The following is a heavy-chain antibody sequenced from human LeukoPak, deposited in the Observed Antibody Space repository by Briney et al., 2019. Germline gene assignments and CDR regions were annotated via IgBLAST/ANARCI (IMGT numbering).Heavy chain of an antibody. CDR3: ARGFHYDSSGWDAFDI. J-gene: IGHJ3*02. V-gene: IGHV1-2*02. CDR1: GYTFTGYY. Sequence: ASVKVSCKASGYTFTGYYMHWVRQAPGQGLEWMGWINPNSGGTNYAQKFQGRVTMTRDTSISTAYMELSRLRSDDTAVYYCARGFHYDSSGWDAFDIWGQGTMVTVSS. CDR2: INPNSGGT. D-gene: IGHD3-22*01.